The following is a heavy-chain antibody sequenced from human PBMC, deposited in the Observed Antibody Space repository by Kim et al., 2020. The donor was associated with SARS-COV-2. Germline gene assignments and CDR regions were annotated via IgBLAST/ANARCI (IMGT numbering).Heavy chain of an antibody. J-gene: IGHJ4*02. D-gene: IGHD3-10*01. CDR3: ARLGTMVRGVDY. Sequence: RYSPSFQGQVTISADRSITTAYLQWSSLKASDTAMYYCARLGTMVRGVDYWGQGTLVTVSS. V-gene: IGHV5-51*01.